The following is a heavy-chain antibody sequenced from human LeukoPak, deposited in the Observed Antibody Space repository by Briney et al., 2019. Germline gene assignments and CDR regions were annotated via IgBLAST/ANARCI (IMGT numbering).Heavy chain of an antibody. CDR3: ARSPSYTIFGVVTYWFDP. J-gene: IGHJ5*02. D-gene: IGHD3-3*01. CDR2: IYTSGST. CDR1: GGSISSGSYY. V-gene: IGHV4-61*02. Sequence: SQTLFLTCTVSGGSISSGSYYWSWIRQPAGKGLEWIGRIYTSGSTNYNPSLKSRVTISVDTSKNQFSLKLSSVTAADTAVYYCARSPSYTIFGVVTYWFDPWGQGTLVTVSS.